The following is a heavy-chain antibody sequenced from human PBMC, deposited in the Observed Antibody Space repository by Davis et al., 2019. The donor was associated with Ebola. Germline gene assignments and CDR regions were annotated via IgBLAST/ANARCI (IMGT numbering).Heavy chain of an antibody. J-gene: IGHJ4*02. D-gene: IGHD6-13*01. CDR2: IIPIFGTA. V-gene: IGHV1-69*13. CDR1: GYTFTSYG. Sequence: AASVKVSCTASGYTFTSYGISWVRQAPGQGLEWMGGIIPIFGTANYAQKFQGRVTITADESTSTAYMELSSLRSEDTAVYYCARDRGLIAAAGTFGYWGQGTLVTVSS. CDR3: ARDRGLIAAAGTFGY.